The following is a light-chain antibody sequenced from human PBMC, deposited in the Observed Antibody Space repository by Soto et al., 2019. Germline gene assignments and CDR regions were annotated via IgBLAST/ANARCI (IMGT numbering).Light chain of an antibody. CDR2: GAS. Sequence: EIVLTQSPGTLSLSPGERATLSCRASQSINSRYLAWYQQKPGQAPRLLIYGASSRATGIPDRFSGSGSGTDFTLTISRLEPEDFAVYYCQQVGSSPGLTFGPGTKVDIK. V-gene: IGKV3-20*01. CDR3: QQVGSSPGLT. J-gene: IGKJ3*01. CDR1: QSINSRY.